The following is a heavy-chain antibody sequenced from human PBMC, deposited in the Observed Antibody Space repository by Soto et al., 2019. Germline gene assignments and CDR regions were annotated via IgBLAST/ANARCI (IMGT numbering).Heavy chain of an antibody. Sequence: ASVKVSCKASGYTFTNYYMHWVRQAPGQGLEWMGIINPNDGSTSYPQKFQGRVTMTRDASTSTVYMELSSLRSEDTAVYYCARRRITGTPPHYYYGMDVWGQGTTVTVSS. CDR2: INPNDGST. CDR1: GYTFTNYY. CDR3: ARRRITGTPPHYYYGMDV. V-gene: IGHV1-46*01. J-gene: IGHJ6*02. D-gene: IGHD1-7*01.